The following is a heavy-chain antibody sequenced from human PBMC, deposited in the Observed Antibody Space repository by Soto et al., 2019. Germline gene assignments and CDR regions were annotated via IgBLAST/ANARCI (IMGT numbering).Heavy chain of an antibody. V-gene: IGHV1-2*06. Sequence: ASVKVSCKASGYIFTDYYMHWVRQAPGQELGWMGRINPNSGGTNYAQKFQGRVTMTRDTSISTAYTELSSLRSEDTAVYYCLVVAGTPTYGMDVWGQGTTVTVSS. CDR1: GYIFTDYY. D-gene: IGHD2-15*01. J-gene: IGHJ6*02. CDR3: LVVAGTPTYGMDV. CDR2: INPNSGGT.